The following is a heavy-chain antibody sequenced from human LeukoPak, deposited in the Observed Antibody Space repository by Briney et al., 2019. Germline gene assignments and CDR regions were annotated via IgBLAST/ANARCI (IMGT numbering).Heavy chain of an antibody. Sequence: GASVKVSCKASGYTFTSYGISWVRQAPGQGLEWMGWISAYNGNTNYAQKLQGRVTMTTDTSTSTAYMGLRSLRSDDTAVYYCARARPLRGYSYGYGYWGQGTLVTVSS. CDR2: ISAYNGNT. CDR1: GYTFTSYG. J-gene: IGHJ4*02. D-gene: IGHD5-18*01. V-gene: IGHV1-18*01. CDR3: ARARPLRGYSYGYGY.